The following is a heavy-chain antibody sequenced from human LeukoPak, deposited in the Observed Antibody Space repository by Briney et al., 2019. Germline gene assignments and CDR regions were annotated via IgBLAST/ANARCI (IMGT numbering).Heavy chain of an antibody. V-gene: IGHV3-53*01. CDR2: IYSGGST. Sequence: PGGSLRLSCAASGFTVSSNYMSCVRQAPGKGLEWVSVIYSGGSTYYADSVKGRFTISRDNSKNTLYLQMDSLRAEDTAVYYCVRDSHSSGLFDYWGQGTLVTVSP. J-gene: IGHJ4*02. CDR1: GFTVSSNY. CDR3: VRDSHSSGLFDY. D-gene: IGHD6-19*01.